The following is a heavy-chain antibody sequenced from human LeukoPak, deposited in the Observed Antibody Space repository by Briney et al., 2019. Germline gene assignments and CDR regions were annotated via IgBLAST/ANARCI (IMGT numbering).Heavy chain of an antibody. CDR1: VYSFTSYW. CDR2: IYPGDSDT. Sequence: GESLKISCEGSVYSFTSYWLGWVRQMPGKGLKGMGIIYPGDSDTRYSPSFQGQVTISADKSISTAYLQWSSLKASDTAMYYCARHALYGGYVLYFDYWGQGTLVTVSS. V-gene: IGHV5-51*01. D-gene: IGHD5-12*01. J-gene: IGHJ4*02. CDR3: ARHALYGGYVLYFDY.